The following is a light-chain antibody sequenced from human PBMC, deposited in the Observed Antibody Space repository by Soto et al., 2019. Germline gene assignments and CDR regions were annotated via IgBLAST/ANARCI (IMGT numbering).Light chain of an antibody. Sequence: DIQMTQSPSSLSASVGDTVTITCRASQDIINHLAWYQQRPGKVPNLLIYGASTLHSGVPSRFRGSGSGTHFTLTISSLQPEDVATYYCQNYLLARGTFGQGTRLEIK. CDR3: QNYLLARGT. J-gene: IGKJ5*01. CDR2: GAS. CDR1: QDIINH. V-gene: IGKV1-27*01.